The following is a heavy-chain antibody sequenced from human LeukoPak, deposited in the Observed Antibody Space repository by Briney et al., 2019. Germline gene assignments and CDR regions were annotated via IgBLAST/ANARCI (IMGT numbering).Heavy chain of an antibody. CDR1: GYTFTSYG. CDR3: ARVRVGFGELSSYYYYMDV. J-gene: IGHJ6*03. CDR2: ISAYNGNT. D-gene: IGHD3-10*01. Sequence: ASVKVSCKASGYTFTSYGISWVRQAPGQGLEWMGWISAYNGNTNYAQKLQGRVTMTTDTSTSTAYMELRSLRSDDTAVYYCARVRVGFGELSSYYYYMDVWGEGTTVTVSS. V-gene: IGHV1-18*01.